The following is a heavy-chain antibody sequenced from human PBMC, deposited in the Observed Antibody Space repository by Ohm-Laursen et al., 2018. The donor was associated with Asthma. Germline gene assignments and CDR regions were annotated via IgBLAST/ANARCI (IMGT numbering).Heavy chain of an antibody. J-gene: IGHJ4*02. Sequence: SLRLSCAASGFTFSTYWMHWVRQAPGKDLVWVSRVYGDGSNTIYADSVKGRFTISRDNAKNTLYLQMNSLRAEDTAVYYCTRGGHYGSYFDYWGQGTLVTVSS. CDR2: VYGDGSNT. D-gene: IGHD4-17*01. CDR1: GFTFSTYW. CDR3: TRGGHYGSYFDY. V-gene: IGHV3-74*01.